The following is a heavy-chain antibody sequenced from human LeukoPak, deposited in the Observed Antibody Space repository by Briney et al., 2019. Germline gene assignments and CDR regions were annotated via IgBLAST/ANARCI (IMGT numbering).Heavy chain of an antibody. D-gene: IGHD1-20*01. CDR1: GGSISTYY. J-gene: IGHJ4*02. Sequence: SETLSLTCTVSGGSISTYYWSWIRQPPGKGLEWIGYIYYSGSTNYNPSLKSRVTISVDTSKNQFSLKLSSVTAADTAVYYCARVNNWNYDYWGQGTLVTVSS. CDR3: ARVNNWNYDY. CDR2: IYYSGST. V-gene: IGHV4-59*01.